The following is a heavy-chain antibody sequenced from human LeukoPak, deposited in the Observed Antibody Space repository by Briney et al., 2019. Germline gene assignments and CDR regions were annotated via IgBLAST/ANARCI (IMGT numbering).Heavy chain of an antibody. D-gene: IGHD3-16*01. CDR1: GFTFSDHN. Sequence: GGSLRLSCAASGFTFSDHNMDWVRQAPGKGLEWVGRIRNKANSYIIEDAASVRGRFTISRDDSKNSLFLQMNSLRAEDTAVYYCARDAGWGLDPWGQGTLVTVSS. J-gene: IGHJ5*02. CDR2: IRNKANSYII. CDR3: ARDAGWGLDP. V-gene: IGHV3-72*01.